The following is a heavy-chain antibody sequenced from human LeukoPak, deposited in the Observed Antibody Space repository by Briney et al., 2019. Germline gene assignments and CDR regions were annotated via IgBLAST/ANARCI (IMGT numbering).Heavy chain of an antibody. Sequence: SVKVSCKASGGTFSSYAISWVRQAPGQGLEWMGRIIPILGIANYAQKFQGRVTITADKSTSTAYMELSSLRSEDTAVYYCARPLAPLKWFGEPGYQGHAAFDIWGQGTMVTVSS. D-gene: IGHD3-10*01. V-gene: IGHV1-69*04. J-gene: IGHJ3*02. CDR3: ARPLAPLKWFGEPGYQGHAAFDI. CDR2: IIPILGIA. CDR1: GGTFSSYA.